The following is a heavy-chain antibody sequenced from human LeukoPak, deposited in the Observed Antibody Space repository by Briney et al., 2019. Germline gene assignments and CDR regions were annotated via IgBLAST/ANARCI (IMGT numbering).Heavy chain of an antibody. CDR2: IYYSGST. CDR3: ASTSSSWSGYFDY. CDR1: GGSISSYY. D-gene: IGHD6-13*01. Sequence: PSETLSLTCTVSGGSISSYYWSWIRQPPGKGLEWIGSIYYSGSTYYNPSPKSRVTISVDTSKNQFSLKLSSVTAADTAVYYCASTSSSWSGYFDYWGQGTLVTVSS. J-gene: IGHJ4*02. V-gene: IGHV4-59*12.